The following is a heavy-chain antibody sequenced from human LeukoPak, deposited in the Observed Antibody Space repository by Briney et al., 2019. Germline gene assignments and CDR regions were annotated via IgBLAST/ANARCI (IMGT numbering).Heavy chain of an antibody. CDR3: VRVPPGTTIYAY. Sequence: ASVKVSCKASGYTFTSYGISWVRQAPGQGLEWVGWMNPNNSDIGYAQKFQGRVTMTRNTSIGTAYMELSSLRSEDTAIYYCVRVPPGTTIYAYWGQGTLVTVSS. D-gene: IGHD1-14*01. CDR2: MNPNNSDI. J-gene: IGHJ4*02. CDR1: GYTFTSYG. V-gene: IGHV1-8*02.